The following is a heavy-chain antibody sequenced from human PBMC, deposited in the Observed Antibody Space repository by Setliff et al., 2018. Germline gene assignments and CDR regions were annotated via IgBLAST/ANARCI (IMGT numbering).Heavy chain of an antibody. CDR3: AKDRPQGVNGRSLDY. D-gene: IGHD3-10*01. CDR1: GLTFSSDA. Sequence: HPGGSLRLSCAASGLTFSSDAMTWVRQTPGKGLEWVSVISSDGSSIYYADSVKGRFTISRDNSKNTLYLQMNSLRAEDTAIYYCAKDRPQGVNGRSLDYWGRGALVTV. J-gene: IGHJ4*02. V-gene: IGHV3-23*03. CDR2: ISSDGSSI.